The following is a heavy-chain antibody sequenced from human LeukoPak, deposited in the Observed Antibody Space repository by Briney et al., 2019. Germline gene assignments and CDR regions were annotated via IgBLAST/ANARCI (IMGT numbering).Heavy chain of an antibody. V-gene: IGHV3-33*06. CDR3: AKSRQLWFGGLDY. CDR2: IWYDGSNK. J-gene: IGHJ4*02. CDR1: GFTFSSYG. D-gene: IGHD5-18*01. Sequence: TGGSLRLSCAASGFTFSSYGMHWVRQAPGKGLEWVAVIWYDGSNKYYADSVKGRFTISRDNSKNTLYLQMNSLRAEDTAVYYCAKSRQLWFGGLDYWGQGTLVTVSS.